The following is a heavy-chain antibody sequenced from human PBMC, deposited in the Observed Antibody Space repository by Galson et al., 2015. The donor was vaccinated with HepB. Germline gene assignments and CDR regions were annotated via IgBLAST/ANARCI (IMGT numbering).Heavy chain of an antibody. CDR1: GFTFSYYA. J-gene: IGHJ4*02. CDR3: TRLGDLSGYSSK. D-gene: IGHD6-13*01. CDR2: IGSKAHNYAT. Sequence: SLRLSCAASGFTFSYYAMSCVRQAPGKGLEWVGRIGSKAHNYATAYVASVKGRFTIPRDDSKSTAYLQMNSLKTEDTAVYYCTRLGDLSGYSSKWGQGTLVTVSS. V-gene: IGHV3-73*01.